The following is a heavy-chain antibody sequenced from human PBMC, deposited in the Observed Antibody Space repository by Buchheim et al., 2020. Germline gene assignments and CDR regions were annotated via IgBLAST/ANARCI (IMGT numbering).Heavy chain of an antibody. CDR1: GGSLSSSNW. V-gene: IGHV4-4*02. CDR2: IFHSGST. J-gene: IGHJ4*02. Sequence: QVQLQESGPGLVKPSGTLSLTCAVSGGSLSSSNWWSWVRQPPGKGLEWFGQIFHSGSTNYNPSLKGRVIISVDKSKNQSYLKLSSVTAANTAVYYCARDRSDNTVDYWGQGTL. D-gene: IGHD5-18*01. CDR3: ARDRSDNTVDY.